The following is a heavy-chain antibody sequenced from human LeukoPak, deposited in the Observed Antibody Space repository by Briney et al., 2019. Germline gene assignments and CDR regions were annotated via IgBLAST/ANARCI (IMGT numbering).Heavy chain of an antibody. J-gene: IGHJ1*01. CDR3: ARGDYYDSSGYSQYFQH. D-gene: IGHD3-22*01. CDR1: GFTFSNYG. Sequence: GSLRLSCAASGFTFSNYGMHWVRQAPGKGLEWVAVIWYDGSIKYYADSVKGRFTISRDNSKNTLYLQMNSLRAEDTAVYYCARGDYYDSSGYSQYFQHWGQGTLVTVSS. CDR2: IWYDGSIK. V-gene: IGHV3-33*01.